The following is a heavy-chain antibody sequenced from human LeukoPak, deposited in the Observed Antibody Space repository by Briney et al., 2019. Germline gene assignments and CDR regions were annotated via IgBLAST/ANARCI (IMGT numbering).Heavy chain of an antibody. CDR2: ISYDGSNK. Sequence: PGGSLRLSCAASGFTFSSYAMHWVRQAPGKGLEWVAVISYDGSNKYYADSVKGRFTISRDNSKNTLYLQMNSLRAEDTAVYYCARAGADSYGDCVYFDYWGQGTLVTVSS. J-gene: IGHJ4*02. D-gene: IGHD4-17*01. CDR1: GFTFSSYA. CDR3: ARAGADSYGDCVYFDY. V-gene: IGHV3-30*04.